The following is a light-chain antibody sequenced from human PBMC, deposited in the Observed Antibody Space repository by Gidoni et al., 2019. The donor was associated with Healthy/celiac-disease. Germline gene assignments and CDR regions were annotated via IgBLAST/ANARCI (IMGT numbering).Light chain of an antibody. CDR2: DAS. CDR3: QQRSNWPIFT. V-gene: IGKV3-11*01. CDR1: QSVSSY. Sequence: EIVLTQSPATLSFSPGERATLSCRASQSVSSYLAWYKQKPGQAPRLLIYDASNRATGIPARFSGSGSGTDFTLTISSLEPEDFAVYYCQQRSNWPIFTFGPGTKVDIK. J-gene: IGKJ3*01.